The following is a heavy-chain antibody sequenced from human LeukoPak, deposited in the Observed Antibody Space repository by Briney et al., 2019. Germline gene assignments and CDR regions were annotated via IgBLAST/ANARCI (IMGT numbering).Heavy chain of an antibody. CDR1: GGSFSGYY. V-gene: IGHV4-34*01. Sequence: SETLSLTCAVYGGSFSGYYWSWIRQPPGKGLEWIGEINHSGSTKYNPSLKSRVTISVDTSKNQFSLKLSSVTAADTAVYYCARHGDYYGSGSRYWGQGTLVTVSS. CDR3: ARHGDYYGSGSRY. D-gene: IGHD3-10*01. CDR2: INHSGST. J-gene: IGHJ4*02.